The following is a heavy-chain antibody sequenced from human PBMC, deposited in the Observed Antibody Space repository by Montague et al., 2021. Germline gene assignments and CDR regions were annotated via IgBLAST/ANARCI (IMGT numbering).Heavy chain of an antibody. V-gene: IGHV4-34*01. D-gene: IGHD6-19*01. Sequence: SETLSLTCAVYGGSLSGYIWNWIRQPPGRDLEWIGQISHTGSTSYNPSLKSRVAMSVDTSENHVSLRLSSVTAADTAVYYCTRGEVAVTCIDYWGQGALVTVSS. CDR1: GGSLSGYI. CDR2: ISHTGST. J-gene: IGHJ4*02. CDR3: TRGEVAVTCIDY.